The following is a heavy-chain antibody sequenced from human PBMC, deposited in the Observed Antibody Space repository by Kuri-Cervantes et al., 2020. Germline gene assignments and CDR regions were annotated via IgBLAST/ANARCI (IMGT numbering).Heavy chain of an antibody. CDR1: GGSISSYY. CDR2: IYYSGST. CDR3: ARGGTIWHY. Sequence: SETLSLICTVSGGSISSYYWSWIRQPPGKGLEWIGYIYYSGSTNYNPSLKSRVTISVDTSKNQFSLKLSSVTAADTAVYYCARGGTIWHYWGQGTLVTVSS. V-gene: IGHV4-59*01. J-gene: IGHJ4*02. D-gene: IGHD1-26*01.